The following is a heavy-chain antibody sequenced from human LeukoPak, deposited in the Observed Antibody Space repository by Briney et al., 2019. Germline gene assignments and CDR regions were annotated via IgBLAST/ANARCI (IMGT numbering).Heavy chain of an antibody. Sequence: SETLSLTCAVYGGSFSGYYWSWIRQPPGKGLEWIGEINHSGSTYYNPSLKSRVTISVDTSKNQFSLKLSSVTAADTAVYYCARYDPGGPVDVWGKGTTVTVSS. D-gene: IGHD3-16*01. CDR1: GGSFSGYY. CDR2: INHSGST. CDR3: ARYDPGGPVDV. V-gene: IGHV4-34*01. J-gene: IGHJ6*04.